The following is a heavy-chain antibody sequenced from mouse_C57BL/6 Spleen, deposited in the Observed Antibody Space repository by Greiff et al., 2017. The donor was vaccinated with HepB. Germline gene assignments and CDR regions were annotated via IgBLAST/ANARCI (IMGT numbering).Heavy chain of an antibody. CDR2: ISYDGSN. D-gene: IGHD1-1*01. J-gene: IGHJ1*03. CDR1: GYSITSGYY. CDR3: ARGVYYGSRDFDV. V-gene: IGHV3-6*01. Sequence: EVKVEESGPGLVKPSQSLSLTCSVTGYSITSGYYWNWIRQFPGNKLEWMGYISYDGSNNYNPSLKNRISITRDTSKNQFFLKLNSVTTEDTATYYCARGVYYGSRDFDVWGTGTTVTVSS.